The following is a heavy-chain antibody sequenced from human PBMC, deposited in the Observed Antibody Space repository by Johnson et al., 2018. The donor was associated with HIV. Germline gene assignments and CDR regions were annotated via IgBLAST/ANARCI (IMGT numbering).Heavy chain of an antibody. CDR2: ISYDGSNK. V-gene: IGHV3-30*18. D-gene: IGHD3-22*01. Sequence: QVQLVESGGGLIQPEGSLRLSCAASGFTVSSNYMSWVRQAPGKGLEWVAVISYDGSNKYYADSVKGRFTISRDNSKNTLYLQMNSLRAEDTAVYYCANDHSSWLLGNDAFDIWGQGTMVTVSS. J-gene: IGHJ3*02. CDR1: GFTVSSNY. CDR3: ANDHSSWLLGNDAFDI.